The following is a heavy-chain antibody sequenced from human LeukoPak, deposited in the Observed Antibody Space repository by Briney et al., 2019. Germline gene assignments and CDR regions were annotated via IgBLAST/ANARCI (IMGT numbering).Heavy chain of an antibody. Sequence: GASVNVSCKASGYTFTSYAMHWVRQAPGQRLEWMGWINAGNGNTKYSQKFQGRVTITRDTSASTAYMELSSLRSEDTAVYYCARDPRGYSYGYYFDYWGQGTLVTVSS. CDR2: INAGNGNT. CDR3: ARDPRGYSYGYYFDY. D-gene: IGHD5-18*01. J-gene: IGHJ4*02. CDR1: GYTFTSYA. V-gene: IGHV1-3*01.